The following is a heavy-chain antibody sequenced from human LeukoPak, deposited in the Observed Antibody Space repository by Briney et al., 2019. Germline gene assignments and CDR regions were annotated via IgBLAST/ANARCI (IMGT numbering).Heavy chain of an antibody. CDR3: ARDGDGYTNY. D-gene: IGHD5-24*01. V-gene: IGHV4-39*07. J-gene: IGHJ4*02. CDR2: IYYSGST. CDR1: GGSISSSSYY. Sequence: SETLSLTCTVSGGSISSSSYYWGWIRQPPGKGLEWIGSIYYSGSTYYNPSLKSRVTISVDTSKNQFSLKLSSVTAADTAVYYCARDGDGYTNYWGQGTLVTVSS.